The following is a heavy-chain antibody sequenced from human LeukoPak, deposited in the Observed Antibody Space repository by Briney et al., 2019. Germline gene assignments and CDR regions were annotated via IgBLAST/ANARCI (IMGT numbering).Heavy chain of an antibody. CDR1: GFTFDDYA. V-gene: IGHV3-30*18. CDR2: ISYDGSNK. Sequence: GRSLRLSCAASGFTFDDYAMHWVRQAPGKGLEWVAVISYDGSNKYYADSVKGRFTISRDNSKNTLYLQMNSLRAEDTAVYYCAKGDYSSGWSRLGSYAFDIWGQGTMVTVSS. D-gene: IGHD6-19*01. J-gene: IGHJ3*02. CDR3: AKGDYSSGWSRLGSYAFDI.